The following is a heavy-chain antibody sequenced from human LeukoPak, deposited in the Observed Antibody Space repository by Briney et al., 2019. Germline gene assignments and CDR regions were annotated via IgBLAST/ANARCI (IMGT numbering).Heavy chain of an antibody. D-gene: IGHD1-14*01. Sequence: GGSLRLSCAASGFTVSSNYMSWLRQAPGKGVEGLSFIYTGGDTYYADSVKGRFTISRHDSKNTVYLQMNSLRAEDTAVYYCARDPPITGDYGMDVWGQGTTVTVSS. J-gene: IGHJ6*02. CDR2: IYTGGDT. CDR3: ARDPPITGDYGMDV. CDR1: GFTVSSNY. V-gene: IGHV3-53*04.